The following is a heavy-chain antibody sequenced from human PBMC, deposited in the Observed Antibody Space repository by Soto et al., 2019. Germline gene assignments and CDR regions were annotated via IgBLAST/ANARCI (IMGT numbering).Heavy chain of an antibody. J-gene: IGHJ5*02. CDR2: IIPIVGTA. CDR3: ARDRMDWEFLKSFDP. D-gene: IGHD1-26*01. CDR1: GGTFSSYA. V-gene: IGHV1-69*13. Sequence: SVKVSCKASGGTFSSYAISWVRQAPGQGLEGMGGIIPIVGTANYAQKFQGRVTITADESTSTAYMELSSLRSEDTAVYYCARDRMDWEFLKSFDPWGPGTLVTVSS.